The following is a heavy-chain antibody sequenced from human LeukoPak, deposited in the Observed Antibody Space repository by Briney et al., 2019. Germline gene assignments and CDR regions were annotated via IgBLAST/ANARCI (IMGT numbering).Heavy chain of an antibody. Sequence: ASVKVSCKASGYTFTSYYMHWVRQAPGQGLEWMGIINPSGGSTSYAQKCQGRVTMTRDTSTSTVYMELSSLRSEDTAVYYCARGPLPYSSSWYVVEYFQHWGQGTLVTVSS. CDR2: INPSGGST. CDR3: ARGPLPYSSSWYVVEYFQH. D-gene: IGHD6-13*01. CDR1: GYTFTSYY. J-gene: IGHJ1*01. V-gene: IGHV1-46*01.